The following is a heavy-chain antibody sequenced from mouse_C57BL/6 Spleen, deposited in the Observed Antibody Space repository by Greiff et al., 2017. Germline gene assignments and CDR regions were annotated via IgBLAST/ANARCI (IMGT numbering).Heavy chain of an antibody. J-gene: IGHJ4*01. CDR2: IYPRSGNT. CDR1: GYTFTSYG. Sequence: VQLQESGAELARPGASVKLSCKASGYTFTSYGISWVKQRTGQGLEWIGEIYPRSGNTYYNEKFKGKATLTADKSSSTAYMELHSLASEDSAVYFCARDGLRYAMDYWGQGTSVTVSS. V-gene: IGHV1-81*01. CDR3: ARDGLRYAMDY. D-gene: IGHD3-3*01.